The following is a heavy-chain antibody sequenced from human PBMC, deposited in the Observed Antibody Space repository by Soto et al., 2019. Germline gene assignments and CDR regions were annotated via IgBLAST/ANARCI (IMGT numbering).Heavy chain of an antibody. CDR1: GYVFPSYD. CDR2: VNPGSGYK. Sequence: QVQLVQSGAEVKKPGASVRVSCKASGYVFPSYDITWVRQAPGHGLEWMGWVNPGSGYKGYAQNFQGRVTLTRNMSISTVYMVLSSLRSEDTAVYYCARADPRHYYMDVWGKGTTVTVSS. J-gene: IGHJ6*03. CDR3: ARADPRHYYMDV. V-gene: IGHV1-8*01.